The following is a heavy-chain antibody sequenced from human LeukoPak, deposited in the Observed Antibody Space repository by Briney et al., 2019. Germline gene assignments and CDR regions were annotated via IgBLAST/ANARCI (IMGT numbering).Heavy chain of an antibody. V-gene: IGHV4-4*02. D-gene: IGHD5-12*01. Sequence: SETLSLTCAVSGGXISSINCWSWVRQPPGKALEWIGEIYHSGSTNYNPSLKSRVTISVDRSKNQFSLNLNSVTAADTAVYYCARGGYDFGAFEIWGQGTMVTVSS. CDR3: ARGGYDFGAFEI. CDR2: IYHSGST. J-gene: IGHJ3*02. CDR1: GGXISSINC.